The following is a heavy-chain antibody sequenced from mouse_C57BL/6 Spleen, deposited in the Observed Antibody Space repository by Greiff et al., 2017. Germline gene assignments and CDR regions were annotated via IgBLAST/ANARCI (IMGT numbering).Heavy chain of an antibody. D-gene: IGHD2-3*01. CDR2: IDPETGGT. Sequence: QVQLQQSGAELVRPGASVTLSCKASGYTFTDYEMHWVKQTPVHGLEWIGAIDPETGGTAYNQKFKGKAILTADKSSSTAYMALRSLPSEDSAVYYGTRRSVLYDGYYHPFAYWGQGTLVTVSA. V-gene: IGHV1-15*01. CDR3: TRRSVLYDGYYHPFAY. J-gene: IGHJ3*01. CDR1: GYTFTDYE.